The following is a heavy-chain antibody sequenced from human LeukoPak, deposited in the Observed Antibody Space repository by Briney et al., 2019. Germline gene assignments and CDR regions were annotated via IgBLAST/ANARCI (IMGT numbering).Heavy chain of an antibody. J-gene: IGHJ6*03. CDR2: IYSGGST. Sequence: GGSLRLSCVASGFTVSSSYMSWVRQAPGKGLEWVSVIYSGGSTYYADSVKGRFTISRDNSKNTLYLQMNSLRAEDTAVYYCASGSGSYRTPYYYMDVWGTGTTVTVSS. D-gene: IGHD3-10*01. V-gene: IGHV3-53*01. CDR1: GFTVSSSY. CDR3: ASGSGSYRTPYYYMDV.